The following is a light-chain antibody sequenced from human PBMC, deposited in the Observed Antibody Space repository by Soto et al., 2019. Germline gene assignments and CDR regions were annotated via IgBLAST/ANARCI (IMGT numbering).Light chain of an antibody. CDR3: QSYDTTTVV. CDR1: SGSIASNF. V-gene: IGLV6-57*04. CDR2: EDD. J-gene: IGLJ2*01. Sequence: NFMLTQPHSVSESPGKTVTISCTRSSGSIASNFVQWYQQRPGSAPTTVISEDDQRSSGVPDRFSGSIDRSSNSASLSISGLRTEDEADYYCQSYDTTTVVFGGGTKVTVL.